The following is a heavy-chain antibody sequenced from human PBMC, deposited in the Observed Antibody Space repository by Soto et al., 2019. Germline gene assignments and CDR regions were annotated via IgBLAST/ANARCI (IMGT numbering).Heavy chain of an antibody. J-gene: IGHJ3*02. Sequence: EVQLVESGGGLVQPGGSLRLSCAASGFTFSSYWMSWVRQAPGKGLEWVANIKQDGSEKYYVDSVKGRFTISRDNAKNSLYLQMNSLRAEDTAVYYCARTAYSSGWYEGTFGAFDIWGQGTMVTVSS. CDR3: ARTAYSSGWYEGTFGAFDI. CDR1: GFTFSSYW. D-gene: IGHD6-19*01. V-gene: IGHV3-7*01. CDR2: IKQDGSEK.